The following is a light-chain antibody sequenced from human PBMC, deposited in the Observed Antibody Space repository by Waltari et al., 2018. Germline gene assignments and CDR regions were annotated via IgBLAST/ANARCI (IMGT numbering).Light chain of an antibody. V-gene: IGKV1-39*01. CDR2: AAS. CDR3: HQSFTTLMYT. Sequence: DIQMTQSPSSLSASVGDTVTITCRASQSISNYLHWYQHKPGKAPKLLIFAASSLQSGVPSRFSGSGSVRDFTLTISSLQPEDFATYYCHQSFTTLMYTFGQGTKVEMK. J-gene: IGKJ2*01. CDR1: QSISNY.